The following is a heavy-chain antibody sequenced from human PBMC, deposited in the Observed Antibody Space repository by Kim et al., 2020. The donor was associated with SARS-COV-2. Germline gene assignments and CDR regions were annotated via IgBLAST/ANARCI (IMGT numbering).Heavy chain of an antibody. J-gene: IGHJ6*02. CDR1: GYTFTSYA. V-gene: IGHV7-4-1*02. CDR3: ARVWDPNTYSSGWYGWMLTHYYGMDV. Sequence: ASVKVSCKASGYTFTSYAMNWVRQAPGQGLEWMGWINTNTGNPTYAQGFTGRFVFSLDTSVSTAYLQISSLKAEDTAVYYCARVWDPNTYSSGWYGWMLTHYYGMDVWGQGTTVTVSS. CDR2: INTNTGNP. D-gene: IGHD6-19*01.